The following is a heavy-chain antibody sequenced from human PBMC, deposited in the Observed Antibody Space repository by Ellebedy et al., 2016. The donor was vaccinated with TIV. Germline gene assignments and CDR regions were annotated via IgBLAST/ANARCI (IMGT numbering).Heavy chain of an antibody. CDR3: ARDLVAHFDH. J-gene: IGHJ4*02. CDR1: GFTFADYA. D-gene: IGHD3-16*02. V-gene: IGHV3-9*01. Sequence: SLKISCAASGFTFADYAMHWVRQAPGKGLEWVSGISWNRGSIGYADSVKGRFTISRDNSKNTVYLQMNSLRAEDTAVYYCARDLVAHFDHWGQGTLVTVSS. CDR2: ISWNRGSI.